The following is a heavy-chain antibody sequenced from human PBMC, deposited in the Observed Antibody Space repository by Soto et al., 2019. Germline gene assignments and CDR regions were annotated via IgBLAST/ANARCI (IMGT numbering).Heavy chain of an antibody. CDR1: GFTLSSYE. CDR2: ISSSGSTI. V-gene: IGHV3-48*03. D-gene: IGHD6-6*01. J-gene: IGHJ6*02. CDR3: ARDSSSSAYYYGMDV. Sequence: GGSLRLSCAASGFTLSSYEMNWVRQAPGKGLEWVSYISSSGSTIYYADSVKGRFTISRDNAKNSLYLQMNSLRAEDTAVYYCARDSSSSAYYYGMDVWGQGTTVTVSS.